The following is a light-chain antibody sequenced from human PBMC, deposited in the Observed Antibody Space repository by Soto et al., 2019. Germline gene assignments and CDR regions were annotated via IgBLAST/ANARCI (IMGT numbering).Light chain of an antibody. CDR1: QSVSRW. CDR3: QQYSTLWT. J-gene: IGKJ1*01. Sequence: DIQMTQSPSTLSASVVNRVTITCRASQSVSRWLAWYQQKPGKAPKLLIYDASSLESGVPSRFSGSGSGTEFTLTINSLQPGDSATYYCQQYSTLWTFGQGTKVDIK. V-gene: IGKV1-5*01. CDR2: DAS.